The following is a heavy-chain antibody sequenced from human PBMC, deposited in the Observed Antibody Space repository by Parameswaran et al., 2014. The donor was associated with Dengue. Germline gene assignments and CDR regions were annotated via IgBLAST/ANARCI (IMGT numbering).Heavy chain of an antibody. CDR2: ISAYNGNT. CDR3: ARDLYILTGYYDFDY. D-gene: IGHD3-9*01. Sequence: WVRQAPGQGLEWMGWISAYNGNTNYAQKLQGRVTMTTDTSTSTAYMELRSLRSDDTAVYYCARDLYILTGYYDFDYWGQGALVTVSS. J-gene: IGHJ4*02. V-gene: IGHV1-18*01.